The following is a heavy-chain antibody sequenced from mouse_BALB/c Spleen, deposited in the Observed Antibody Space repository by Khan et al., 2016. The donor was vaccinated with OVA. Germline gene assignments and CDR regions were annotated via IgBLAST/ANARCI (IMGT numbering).Heavy chain of an antibody. V-gene: IGHV1-77*01. CDR2: IYPGSGST. D-gene: IGHD3-3*01. Sequence: QVHLQQSGPELVKPGASVKMSCKASGYTFSDYVISWVKLRTGQGLEWIGEIYPGSGSTYYNEKFKGKATLTADTPSSTAYMQLSSLTSEDSAVYFCASSYGGAWFTYWGQGTLVTVS. CDR3: ASSYGGAWFTY. J-gene: IGHJ3*01. CDR1: GYTFSDYV.